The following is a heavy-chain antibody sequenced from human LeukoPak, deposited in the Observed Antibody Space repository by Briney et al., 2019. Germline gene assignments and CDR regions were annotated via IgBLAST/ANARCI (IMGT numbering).Heavy chain of an antibody. CDR3: TRESGSAYQFDY. CDR1: GFTFSNYW. CDR2: INRDGSST. V-gene: IGHV3-74*01. Sequence: GGSLRLSCAASGFTFSNYWMHWVRQDPGKGLVWVSRINRDGSSTNYADSVKGRFTISRDNAKNTLYLQMNSLGAEDTAVYYCTRESGSAYQFDYWGQGTLVTVSS. J-gene: IGHJ4*02. D-gene: IGHD3-10*01.